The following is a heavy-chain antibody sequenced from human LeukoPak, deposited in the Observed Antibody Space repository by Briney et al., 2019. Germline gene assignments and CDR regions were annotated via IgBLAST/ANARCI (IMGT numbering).Heavy chain of an antibody. CDR1: GFTISGYA. Sequence: PGGSLRLSCAASGFTISGYAMSWVRQAPEKGLEWVSAISGNGDITYYADTVKGRFSGSRDNSKNTLYLQLNSLRAEDTAVYYCAKDLRGTLSSRGPFEYWGQGTLVTVSS. V-gene: IGHV3-23*01. D-gene: IGHD1-1*01. CDR2: ISGNGDIT. J-gene: IGHJ4*02. CDR3: AKDLRGTLSSRGPFEY.